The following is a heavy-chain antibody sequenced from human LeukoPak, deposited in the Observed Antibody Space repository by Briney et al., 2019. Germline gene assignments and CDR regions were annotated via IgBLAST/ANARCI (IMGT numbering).Heavy chain of an antibody. CDR3: ARGPTVITFNAFDV. CDR2: ISSNGIYT. V-gene: IGHV3-64*01. Sequence: GGSLRLSCAASGFTFSDYGMYWVRQAPGKGLEHVSGISSNGIYTYYANSVKGRFTIYRDNSKNTLYLQMGSLRAEDMAVYYCARGPTVITFNAFDVWGQGTMVTVSS. J-gene: IGHJ3*01. D-gene: IGHD4-17*01. CDR1: GFTFSDYG.